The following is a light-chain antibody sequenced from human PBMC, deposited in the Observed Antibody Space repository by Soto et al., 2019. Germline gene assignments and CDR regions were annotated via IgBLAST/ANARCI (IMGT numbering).Light chain of an antibody. J-gene: IGLJ1*01. V-gene: IGLV1-40*01. CDR2: GNS. CDR1: SSNIGAGYD. Sequence: QSLLAQPPSVSLAPGQRVTISCTGSSSNIGAGYDVQWYQQLPGTAPKLLIYGNSNRPSGVPDRFSGSKSGTSASLAITGLQAEDEADYYCQSYDSSLSGYVFGTGTKVTVL. CDR3: QSYDSSLSGYV.